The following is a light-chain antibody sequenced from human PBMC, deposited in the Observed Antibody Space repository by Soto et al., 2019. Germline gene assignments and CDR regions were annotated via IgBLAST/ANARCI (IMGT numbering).Light chain of an antibody. CDR2: DVS. Sequence: QSALTQPASVSGSPGQSITISCTGTSSDVGGYNYVSWYQQHPGKAPKLMIYDVSNRPSGGSNRFSGSKSSNTASLTISGLQAEDEADYYCSSYTSSSTEVFGGGTELTVL. CDR1: SSDVGGYNY. V-gene: IGLV2-14*01. J-gene: IGLJ2*01. CDR3: SSYTSSSTEV.